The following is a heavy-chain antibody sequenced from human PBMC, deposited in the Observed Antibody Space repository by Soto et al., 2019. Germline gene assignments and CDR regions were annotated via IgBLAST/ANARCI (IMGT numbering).Heavy chain of an antibody. J-gene: IGHJ5*02. CDR2: INAGNGNT. CDR3: ASLLGTATTFLS. D-gene: IGHD1-1*01. V-gene: IGHV1-3*01. Sequence: GASVKVSCKASGYTFTSYAMHWVRQAPGQRLEWMGWINAGNGNTKYSQKFQGRVTITRDTSASTAYMELSSLRSEDAAVYYCASLLGTATTFLSWGQGTLVTVSS. CDR1: GYTFTSYA.